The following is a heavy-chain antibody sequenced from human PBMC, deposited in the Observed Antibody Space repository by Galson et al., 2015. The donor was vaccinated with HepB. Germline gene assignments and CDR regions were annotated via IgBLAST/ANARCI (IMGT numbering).Heavy chain of an antibody. D-gene: IGHD2-2*01. V-gene: IGHV3-33*01. CDR2: IWYDGSNK. CDR3: AREGAGYCSSTSCPKKINYFDY. CDR1: GFTFSSYG. J-gene: IGHJ4*02. Sequence: SLRLSCAASGFTFSSYGTHWVRQAPGKGLEWVAVIWYDGSNKYYADSVKGRFTISRDNSKNTLYLQMNSLRAEDTAVYYCAREGAGYCSSTSCPKKINYFDYWGQGTLVTVSS.